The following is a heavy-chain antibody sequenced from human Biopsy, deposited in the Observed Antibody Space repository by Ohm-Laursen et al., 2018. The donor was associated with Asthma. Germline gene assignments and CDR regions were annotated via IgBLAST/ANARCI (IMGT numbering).Heavy chain of an antibody. J-gene: IGHJ4*02. D-gene: IGHD3-22*01. V-gene: IGHV1-3*01. CDR2: INAGNGNT. CDR3: ARPYYDSSGYYYENLSFDY. Sequence: SVKVSCKASGYTFTSYAMHWVRQAPGQRLGWMGWINAGNGNTKYSQKFQGRVTITRDTSASTAYMELSSLRSEDTAVYYCARPYYDSSGYYYENLSFDYWGQGTLVTVSS. CDR1: GYTFTSYA.